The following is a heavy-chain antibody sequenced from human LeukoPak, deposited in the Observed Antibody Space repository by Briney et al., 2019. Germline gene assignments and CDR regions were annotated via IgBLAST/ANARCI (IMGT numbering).Heavy chain of an antibody. Sequence: GGSLRLSCAASGFTFSNFGMHWVRQAPGKGLEWVAVISYDGSNTYYADSVKGRATISRDNSKNTLFLQTNSLRPEDTAVYYCAKALAQWLVTSALDYWGQGTLVTVSS. CDR3: AKALAQWLVTSALDY. V-gene: IGHV3-30*18. D-gene: IGHD6-19*01. CDR2: ISYDGSNT. J-gene: IGHJ4*02. CDR1: GFTFSNFG.